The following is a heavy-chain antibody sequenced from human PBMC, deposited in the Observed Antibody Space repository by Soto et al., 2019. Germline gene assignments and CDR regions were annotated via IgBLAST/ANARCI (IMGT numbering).Heavy chain of an antibody. CDR2: IYNSGST. D-gene: IGHD3-16*01. J-gene: IGHJ5*02. CDR1: GASISDNY. CDR3: ARKGSNGGWFAP. V-gene: IGHV4-4*07. Sequence: QVHLQESGPGLVKPSETLSLTCSVSGASISDNYWSWIRQPAGSRLEYIGRIYNSGSTIYNPSLKCRVTMSVDTSKNQFSLKLTSVTAEDAGVYYCARKGSNGGWFAPWGQGTLVPVSS.